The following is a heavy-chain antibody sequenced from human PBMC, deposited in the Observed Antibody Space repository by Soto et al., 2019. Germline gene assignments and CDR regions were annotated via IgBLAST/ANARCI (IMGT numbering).Heavy chain of an antibody. J-gene: IGHJ4*02. D-gene: IGHD1-7*01. CDR1: GDSISNYY. CDR3: ARRQNWNYLFDN. CDR2: SYYSGST. Sequence: RLSETLSLTCTVSGDSISNYYWSWIRQSPGKGLEWIGCSYYSGSTNCNPSLKSRVTMSIDASKTRFSLRLRSVTAADTAVYYCARRQNWNYLFDNWGQGTLVTVSS. V-gene: IGHV4-59*01.